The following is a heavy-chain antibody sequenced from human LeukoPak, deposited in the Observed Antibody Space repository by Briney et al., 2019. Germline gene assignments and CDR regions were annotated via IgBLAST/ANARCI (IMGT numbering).Heavy chain of an antibody. D-gene: IGHD5-18*01. J-gene: IGHJ4*02. CDR1: GGSISSGGYY. CDR3: ARDSAVGDSYGDLILGY. Sequence: SQTLSLTCTVSGGSISSGGYYWSWIRQHPGKGLEWIGYIYYSGSTYYNPSLKSRVTISVDTSKNQFSLKLSSVTAADTAVYYCARDSAVGDSYGDLILGYWGQGTLVTVSS. V-gene: IGHV4-31*03. CDR2: IYYSGST.